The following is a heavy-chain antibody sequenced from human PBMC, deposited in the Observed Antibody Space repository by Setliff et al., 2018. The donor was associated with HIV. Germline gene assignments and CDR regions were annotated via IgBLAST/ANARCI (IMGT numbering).Heavy chain of an antibody. CDR3: ARATFNYYDSSGYNY. CDR1: GGSISSYY. CDR2: IYYSGTT. D-gene: IGHD3-22*01. Sequence: SETLSLTCTVSGGSISSYYWTWIRQPPGKGLEWIGYIYYSGTTNYNPSLESRVTISVDTSKNQFSLKLSSVTAADTAVYYCARATFNYYDSSGYNYWGQGTLVTVSS. J-gene: IGHJ4*02. V-gene: IGHV4-59*08.